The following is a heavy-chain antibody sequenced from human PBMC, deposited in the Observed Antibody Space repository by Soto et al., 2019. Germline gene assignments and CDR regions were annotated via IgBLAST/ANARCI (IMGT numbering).Heavy chain of an antibody. CDR1: GFTFSSYG. V-gene: IGHV3-33*01. CDR2: IWYDGSNK. J-gene: IGHJ4*02. CDR3: ARGDRSGLHFDY. Sequence: QVQLVESGGGVVQPGRSLRLSCAASGFTFSSYGMHWVRQAPGKGLEWVAVIWYDGSNKYYADSVKGRFTISRDNSKTTLWLQMNSLRAEDTAVYYCARGDRSGLHFDYWGQGTLVTVSS. D-gene: IGHD5-12*01.